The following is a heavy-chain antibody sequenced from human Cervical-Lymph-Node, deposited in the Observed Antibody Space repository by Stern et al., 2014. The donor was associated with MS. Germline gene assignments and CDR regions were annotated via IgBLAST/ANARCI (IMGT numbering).Heavy chain of an antibody. Sequence: EVQLVESGGGLVQPGGSLRLSCAASGFTVSSNYMSWVRQAPGKGLEWVSVIYSGGSTYYADSVKGRCTISRHNSKNTLYLQMNSLRAEDTAVYYCARGMVGIEPYYFDYWGQGTLVTVSS. CDR1: GFTVSSNY. J-gene: IGHJ4*02. D-gene: IGHD5-18*01. V-gene: IGHV3-53*04. CDR3: ARGMVGIEPYYFDY. CDR2: IYSGGST.